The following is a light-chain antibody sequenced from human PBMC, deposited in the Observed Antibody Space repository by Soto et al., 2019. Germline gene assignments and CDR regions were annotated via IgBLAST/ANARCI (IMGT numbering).Light chain of an antibody. CDR3: QHFKSFPIT. CDR1: QSISTL. CDR2: EAS. Sequence: MQVTQSPSSLTASLGDRVTITFRASQSISTLLAWYHQKPGQSPKVLIYEASLLQSGVPARFSGSGSGTDFTLTISSLQPEDFATYYCQHFKSFPITFGQGTRLEI. J-gene: IGKJ5*01. V-gene: IGKV1-13*02.